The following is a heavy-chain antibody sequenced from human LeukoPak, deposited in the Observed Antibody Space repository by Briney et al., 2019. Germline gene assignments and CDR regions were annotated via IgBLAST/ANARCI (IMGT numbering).Heavy chain of an antibody. CDR3: ARRQYYDTSTGYMGWFDP. D-gene: IGHD3-9*01. CDR1: EYTFTSYD. V-gene: IGHV1-8*01. Sequence: ASVKVSCEASEYTFTSYDINWVRQAAGQGLEWMGWMNPNSGNTGYAQKFQGRVSMTRNTSTNTAYMELSSLTSEDTAIYYCARRQYYDTSTGYMGWFDPWGQGTLVTVSS. CDR2: MNPNSGNT. J-gene: IGHJ5*02.